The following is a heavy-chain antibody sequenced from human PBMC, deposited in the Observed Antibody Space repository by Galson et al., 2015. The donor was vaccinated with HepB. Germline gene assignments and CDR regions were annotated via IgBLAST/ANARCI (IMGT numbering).Heavy chain of an antibody. Sequence: SVKVSCKASGGTLSAYGISWLRQAPGQGLEWIGGIIPIFGRTTYGQRFQGSVTITADESTSTAYMDLTSLRSDDTAVYYCATDQNSGWSGFDHWGQGTLVTVSS. J-gene: IGHJ4*02. CDR1: GGTLSAYG. CDR2: IIPIFGRT. D-gene: IGHD6-19*01. CDR3: ATDQNSGWSGFDH. V-gene: IGHV1-69*13.